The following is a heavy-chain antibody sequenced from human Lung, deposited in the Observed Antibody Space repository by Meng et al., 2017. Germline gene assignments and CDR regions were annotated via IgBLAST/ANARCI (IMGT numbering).Heavy chain of an antibody. CDR2: IYNSGST. Sequence: QVQVQGSGPGLVKPSQTLSQNCTVSGGSNSSSNYYWSWIRQPPGKGLEWSGHIYNSGSTYYNPSLKSRITISVDTSKNQFSLKLSSVTAADTAVYYCARGQKGYFDLWGRGTLVTVSS. V-gene: IGHV4-30-4*01. J-gene: IGHJ2*01. CDR3: ARGQKGYFDL. CDR1: GGSNSSSNYY.